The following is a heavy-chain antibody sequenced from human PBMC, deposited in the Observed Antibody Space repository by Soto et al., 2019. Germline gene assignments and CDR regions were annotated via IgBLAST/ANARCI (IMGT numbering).Heavy chain of an antibody. J-gene: IGHJ4*02. V-gene: IGHV3-15*01. D-gene: IGHD1-1*01. CDR2: IKSKKDGGAR. Sequence: EVQVVKSGGDLVEPGGSLRLSCETSGFMFSSAWMSWVRQAPGKGLEWVARIKSKKDGGARDYAAPVNGRFSISRDDSKSTVYLQMNSLRAEDTALYYCVEGWNDFWGQGTLVTVSS. CDR1: GFMFSSAW. CDR3: VEGWNDF.